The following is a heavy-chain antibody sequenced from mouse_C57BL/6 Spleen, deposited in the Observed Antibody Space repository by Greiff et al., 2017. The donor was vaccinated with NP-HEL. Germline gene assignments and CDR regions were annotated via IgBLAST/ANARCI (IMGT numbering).Heavy chain of an antibody. CDR3: TGRGTGWFAY. Sequence: EVQGVESGGGLVQPGGSMKLSCVASGFTFSNYWMNWVRQSPEKGLEWVAQIRLKSDNYATHYAESVKGRFTISKDDSKSSVYLQMNNLRAEDTGIYYCTGRGTGWFAYWGQGTLVTVSA. CDR2: IRLKSDNYAT. D-gene: IGHD3-3*01. CDR1: GFTFSNYW. J-gene: IGHJ3*01. V-gene: IGHV6-3*01.